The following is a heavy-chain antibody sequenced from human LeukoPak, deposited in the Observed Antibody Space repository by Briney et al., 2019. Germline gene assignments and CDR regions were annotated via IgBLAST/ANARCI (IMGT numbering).Heavy chain of an antibody. V-gene: IGHV3-21*01. Sequence: GGSLRLSCAASGFTFSSYSMNWVRQAPGKGLEWVSSISSSSSYIYYADSVKGRFTISRDNVKNSLYLQMNSLRAEDTAVYYCARDDYGGQPGGWGQGTLVTVSS. CDR2: ISSSSSYI. J-gene: IGHJ4*02. CDR3: ARDDYGGQPGG. D-gene: IGHD4-23*01. CDR1: GFTFSSYS.